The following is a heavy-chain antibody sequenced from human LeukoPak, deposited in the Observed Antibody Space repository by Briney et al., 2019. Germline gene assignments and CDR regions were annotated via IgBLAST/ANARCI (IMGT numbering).Heavy chain of an antibody. V-gene: IGHV4-34*01. D-gene: IGHD6-13*01. J-gene: IGHJ1*01. CDR2: INHSGST. Sequence: SETLSLICAVYGGSFSGYYWSWIRQPPGKGLEWIGEINHSGSTNYNPSLKSRVTISVDTSKNQFSLKLSSVTAADTAVYYCARGRPRYSSSWYPGYFQHWGQGTLVTVSS. CDR1: GGSFSGYY. CDR3: ARGRPRYSSSWYPGYFQH.